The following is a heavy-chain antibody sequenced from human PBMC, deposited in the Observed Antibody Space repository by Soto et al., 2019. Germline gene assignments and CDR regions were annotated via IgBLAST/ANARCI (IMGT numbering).Heavy chain of an antibody. Sequence: QVLLVESGGGVVQPGGSLRLSCAASEFTFSTYPMHWVRQAPGKGLEWVAVISHDEVNKDYGDSMKGRFTISRDNSRKTLYLQMNSLRGDDTAVYYCARGASDFWGAYPDIHFFDSWGQGTLVTVSS. V-gene: IGHV3-30-3*01. J-gene: IGHJ4*02. D-gene: IGHD3-3*01. CDR1: EFTFSTYP. CDR2: ISHDEVNK. CDR3: ARGASDFWGAYPDIHFFDS.